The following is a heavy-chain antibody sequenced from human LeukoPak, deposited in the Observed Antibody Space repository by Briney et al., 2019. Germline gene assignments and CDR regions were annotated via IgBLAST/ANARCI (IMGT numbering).Heavy chain of an antibody. CDR3: AKSRLAARPMYYFDY. V-gene: IGHV3-7*02. J-gene: IGHJ4*02. CDR1: GFTFSSFY. CDR2: INQAGTDK. D-gene: IGHD6-6*01. Sequence: PGGSLRLSCSASGFTFSSFYMSWVRQAPGKRLEWVANINQAGTDKYYAGSVKGRFTISRDNSKNTLYLQMNSLRAEDTAVYYCAKSRLAARPMYYFDYWGQGTLVTVSS.